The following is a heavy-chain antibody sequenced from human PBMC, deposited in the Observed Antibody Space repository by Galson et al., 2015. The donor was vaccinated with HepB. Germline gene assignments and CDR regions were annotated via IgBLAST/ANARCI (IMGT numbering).Heavy chain of an antibody. J-gene: IGHJ4*02. CDR3: ATFSSWCGESFDS. Sequence: SVKVSCKASGGTFSSYAITWVRQAPGQGLEWMGGIIPIFGTANYAQKFQGRLTITAYRSTGTAFMELSSLRSEDTAVYYCATFSSWCGESFDSWGQGTLVTVSS. D-gene: IGHD6-13*01. CDR1: GGTFSSYA. CDR2: IIPIFGTA. V-gene: IGHV1-69*06.